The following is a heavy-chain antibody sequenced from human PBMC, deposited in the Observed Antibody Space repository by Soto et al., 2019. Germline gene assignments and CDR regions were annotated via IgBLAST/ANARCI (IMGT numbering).Heavy chain of an antibody. Sequence: PGGSLRLSCAASGFNFSTHCTHWVRQAPGKGLEWVAVISYDGSNKYYADSVKGRFTISRDNSKNTLYLQMNSLRAEDTAVYYCAKLGIGDNDAFDIWGQGT. V-gene: IGHV3-30*18. CDR2: ISYDGSNK. CDR1: GFNFSTHC. D-gene: IGHD2-2*03. CDR3: AKLGIGDNDAFDI. J-gene: IGHJ3*02.